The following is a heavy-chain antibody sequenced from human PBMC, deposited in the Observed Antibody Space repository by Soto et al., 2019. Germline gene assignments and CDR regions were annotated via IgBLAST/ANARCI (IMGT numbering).Heavy chain of an antibody. Sequence: ASVKVSCKASGYTFTGYYMHWVRQAPGQGLEWMGWINPNSGGTNYAQKFQGWVTMTRDTSISTAYMELSRLRSDDTAVYYCARSQHTAGIAVAGTAFDYWGQGTLVTVSS. CDR2: INPNSGGT. CDR1: GYTFTGYY. D-gene: IGHD6-19*01. V-gene: IGHV1-2*04. J-gene: IGHJ4*02. CDR3: ARSQHTAGIAVAGTAFDY.